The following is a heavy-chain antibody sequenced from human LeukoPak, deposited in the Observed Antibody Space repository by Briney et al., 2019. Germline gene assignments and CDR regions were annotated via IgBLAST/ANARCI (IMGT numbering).Heavy chain of an antibody. CDR2: ISYTGST. CDR3: ARGVCTSSSCYAGDYGMDV. D-gene: IGHD2-2*01. V-gene: IGHV4-59*08. CDR1: GGSISNYY. J-gene: IGHJ6*02. Sequence: SETLSLTCIVSGGSISNYYWSWIRQPPGEGLEWIGYISYTGSTNYNPSLKSRVTISLDTSKSQFSLKVSSVTAADTAVYYCARGVCTSSSCYAGDYGMDVWGQGTTVTVSS.